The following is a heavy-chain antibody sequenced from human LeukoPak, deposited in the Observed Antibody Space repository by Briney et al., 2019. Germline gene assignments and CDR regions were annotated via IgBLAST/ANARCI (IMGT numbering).Heavy chain of an antibody. Sequence: GGSLRLSCAASGFTFSSYEMNWVRQAPGKGLEWVSYISRSGSSIYYADSVKGRFTISRDNAKNSLYLQMNSLRAEDTAVYYCARETGFAFDIWGQGTMVTVSS. CDR1: GFTFSSYE. CDR3: ARETGFAFDI. J-gene: IGHJ3*02. V-gene: IGHV3-48*03. CDR2: ISRSGSSI.